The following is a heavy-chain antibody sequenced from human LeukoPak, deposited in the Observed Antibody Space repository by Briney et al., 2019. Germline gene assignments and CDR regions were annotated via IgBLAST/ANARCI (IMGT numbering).Heavy chain of an antibody. CDR2: ISGSGGST. CDR1: GFTFSSYA. J-gene: IGHJ3*02. Sequence: GGSLRLSCAASGFTFSSYAMSWVRQAPGKGLEWVSAISGSGGSTYYADSVKGRFTTSRDNSKNTLYLQMNSLRAEDTAVYYCAKDRGYSYGFDAFDIWGQGTMVTVSS. V-gene: IGHV3-23*01. D-gene: IGHD5-18*01. CDR3: AKDRGYSYGFDAFDI.